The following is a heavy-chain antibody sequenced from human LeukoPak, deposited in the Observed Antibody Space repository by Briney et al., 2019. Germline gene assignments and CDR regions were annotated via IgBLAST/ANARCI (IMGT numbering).Heavy chain of an antibody. V-gene: IGHV4-34*01. J-gene: IGHJ5*01. Sequence: PSETLSLTCAVSGGSFSGFFWSWIRQPPGKGLEWIGDINHSGGTNYIPSLKSRVTISVDTSKNQFSLKLTSVTAADTAVYYCARGESSYCSGGCYFASWGQGTLVTISS. D-gene: IGHD2-21*02. CDR2: INHSGGT. CDR1: GGSFSGFF. CDR3: ARGESSYCSGGCYFAS.